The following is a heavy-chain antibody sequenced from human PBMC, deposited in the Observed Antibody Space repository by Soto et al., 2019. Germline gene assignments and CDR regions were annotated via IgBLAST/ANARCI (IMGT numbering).Heavy chain of an antibody. Sequence: SGLTLVNPTQTLTLTCTFSGFSLSTGGVGVGWIRQPPGKALEWLALIYWDDDKRYSPSLKSRLTITKDTSKNQVVLTMTNMDPVDTATYYCALSMVRGVIITYKPEYFDDWGQGTLVTVSS. CDR1: GFSLSTGGVG. CDR2: IYWDDDK. CDR3: ALSMVRGVIITYKPEYFDD. J-gene: IGHJ4*02. V-gene: IGHV2-5*02. D-gene: IGHD3-10*01.